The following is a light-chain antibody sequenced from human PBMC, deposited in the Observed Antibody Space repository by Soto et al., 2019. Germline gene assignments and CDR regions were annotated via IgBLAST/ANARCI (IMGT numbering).Light chain of an antibody. Sequence: DIQMTQSPSSLSASVGDRVTITCQASQDISHYLNWYQQKPGKAPKLLIYDASNLETGVPSRFSGSGSGTDFTLTISSLQPEDIATYYCQQYDNLSITFGQGTRLEIK. J-gene: IGKJ5*01. CDR3: QQYDNLSIT. V-gene: IGKV1-33*01. CDR2: DAS. CDR1: QDISHY.